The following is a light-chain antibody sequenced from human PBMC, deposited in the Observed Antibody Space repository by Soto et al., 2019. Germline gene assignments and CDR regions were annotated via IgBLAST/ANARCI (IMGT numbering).Light chain of an antibody. CDR3: QQYNTYLTWT. V-gene: IGKV3-15*01. Sequence: EIVMTQSPATLSMSPGERATLSCRASQTVLTNLAWYQQKPGQAPRLLIYGAFTRATGVPARFSGSGSGTEFTLTISSLQPEDAATYYCQQYNTYLTWTFGQGTKVDIK. CDR1: QTVLTN. CDR2: GAF. J-gene: IGKJ1*01.